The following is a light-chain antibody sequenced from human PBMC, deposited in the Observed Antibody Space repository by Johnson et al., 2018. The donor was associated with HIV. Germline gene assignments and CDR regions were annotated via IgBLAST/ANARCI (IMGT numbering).Light chain of an antibody. V-gene: IGLV1-51*01. CDR1: SSNIGNNY. CDR3: GTWDSSLSAV. Sequence: QAVLTQPPSVSAAPGQKVTISCSGSSSNIGNNYVSWYQQLPGTAPKLLIYDNNKRPSGIPDRVSGSKSGTSATLGITGLQTGDEADYYCGTWDSSLSAVFGTGIKVTVL. J-gene: IGLJ1*01. CDR2: DNN.